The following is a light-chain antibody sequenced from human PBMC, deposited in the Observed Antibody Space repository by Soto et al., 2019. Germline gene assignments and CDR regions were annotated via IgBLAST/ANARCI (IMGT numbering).Light chain of an antibody. V-gene: IGLV1-40*01. CDR3: QSFDSSLSVV. Sequence: QSVLTQPPSVSGAQGQRVTISCTGSSSNIGAGYDVHWYQHLPGTAPKLLIYGNNNRPSGVPDRFSGSKSGTSASLAITGLKAEDETHYYCQSFDSSLSVVFGGGTQLTVL. CDR1: SSNIGAGYD. J-gene: IGLJ2*01. CDR2: GNN.